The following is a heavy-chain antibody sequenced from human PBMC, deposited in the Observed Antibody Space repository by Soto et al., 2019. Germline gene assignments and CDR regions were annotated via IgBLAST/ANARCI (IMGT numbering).Heavy chain of an antibody. CDR1: GFTFSMFA. Sequence: EVQLLESGGGLVQPGGSLRLSCAASGFTFSMFAMTWVRQAPGKGLEWVSAINGSGERTYYADSVKGRFTISRDNSKNTLSLQMINLRAEDTAVYFCAKEGAWRLNYYYYYMDVWGKGTTVTVSS. J-gene: IGHJ6*03. CDR3: AKEGAWRLNYYYYYMDV. CDR2: INGSGERT. V-gene: IGHV3-23*01. D-gene: IGHD3-3*01.